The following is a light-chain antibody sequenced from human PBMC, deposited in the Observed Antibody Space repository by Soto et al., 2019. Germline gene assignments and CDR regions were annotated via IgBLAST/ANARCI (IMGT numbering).Light chain of an antibody. CDR3: SSSAGDSAMI. CDR1: RSDVGSYNF. V-gene: IGLV2-23*01. J-gene: IGLJ2*01. CDR2: EAD. Sequence: QSALTQPASVSGSPGQSISISCTGSRSDVGSYNFVSWYQLFPGKAPKLIIYEADKRPSGVSSRFSGSKSGFTASLTSSGLHAEDEADYVCSSSAGDSAMIVGGGTQLTVL.